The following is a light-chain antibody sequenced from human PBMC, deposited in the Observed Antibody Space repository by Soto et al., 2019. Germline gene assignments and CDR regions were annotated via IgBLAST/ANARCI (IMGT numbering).Light chain of an antibody. Sequence: EILMTQSPSTLSWSPGDRATLSCRASKSISSCLAWYQQKPGQAPRLLIYVASTRATGIPDRFCGSGSWTDFTLTIIRLQTEDSAVYYCQQYGSSHTWTFGHGTKVDIK. CDR3: QQYGSSHTWT. CDR2: VAS. V-gene: IGKV3-20*01. CDR1: KSISSC. J-gene: IGKJ1*01.